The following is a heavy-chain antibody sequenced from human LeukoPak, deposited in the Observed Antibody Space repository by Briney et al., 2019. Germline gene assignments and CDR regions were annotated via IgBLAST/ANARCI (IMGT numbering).Heavy chain of an antibody. CDR1: GGSFSGYY. CDR2: INHSGST. D-gene: IGHD3-22*01. Sequence: SETLSLTCAVYGGSFSGYYWSWIRQPPGKGLEWIGEINHSGSTNYNPSLKSRVTISVDTSKNQFSLKLSSVTAADTAVYYCARATRTYYYDSSGYYSLGYWGQGTLVTVSS. CDR3: ARATRTYYYDSSGYYSLGY. V-gene: IGHV4-34*01. J-gene: IGHJ4*02.